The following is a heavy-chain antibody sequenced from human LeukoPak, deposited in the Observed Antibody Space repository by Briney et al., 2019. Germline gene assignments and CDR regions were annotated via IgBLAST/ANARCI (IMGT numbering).Heavy chain of an antibody. D-gene: IGHD1-26*01. CDR1: GGSISSGGYS. CDR2: IYHSGTT. Sequence: PSETLSLTCAVSGGSISSGGYSWSWVRQPPGKGLEWIGSIYHSGTTYYNPSLKSRVTISLDTSKNQFSLKLTSVTAADTAVYYCARGLKYQLLMGDFWGQGTLVTVSS. CDR3: ARGLKYQLLMGDF. V-gene: IGHV4-39*07. J-gene: IGHJ4*02.